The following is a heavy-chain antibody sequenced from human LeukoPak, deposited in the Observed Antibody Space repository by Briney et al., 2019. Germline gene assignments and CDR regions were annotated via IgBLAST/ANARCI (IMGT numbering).Heavy chain of an antibody. J-gene: IGHJ3*02. CDR1: GSTFSSYG. Sequence: HPGGSLRLSCAASGSTFSSYGMNWVRQAPGKGLEWVSVIYSGGSTYYADSVKGRFTISRDNSKNTLYLQMNSLRAEDTAVYYCARGGYDDAFDIWGQGTMVTVSS. V-gene: IGHV3-66*02. CDR3: ARGGYDDAFDI. CDR2: IYSGGST. D-gene: IGHD3-22*01.